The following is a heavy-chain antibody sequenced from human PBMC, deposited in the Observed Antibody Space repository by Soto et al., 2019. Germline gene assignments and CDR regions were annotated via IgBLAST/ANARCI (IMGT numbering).Heavy chain of an antibody. CDR2: IIPILGTG. J-gene: IGHJ6*03. Sequence: QVQLVQSGPEVKKSGSSVKVSCKLSGGTFTSETISWLRQAPGQVLEWMGRIIPILGTGNYAQKFQGRITITEDTSTNTGYMELSSLTSEDKAVYFCEREEGSYNMGTFPFYYMDGWGNGTTVTVSS. V-gene: IGHV1-69*08. D-gene: IGHD3-10*01. CDR1: GGTFTSET. CDR3: EREEGSYNMGTFPFYYMDG.